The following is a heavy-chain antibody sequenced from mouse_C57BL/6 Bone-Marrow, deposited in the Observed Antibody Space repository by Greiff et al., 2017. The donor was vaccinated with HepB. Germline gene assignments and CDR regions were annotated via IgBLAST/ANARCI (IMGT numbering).Heavy chain of an antibody. CDR2: IYPRSGNT. Sequence: VKLQESGAELARPGASVKLSCKASGYTFTSYGISWVKQRTGQGLEWIGEIYPRSGNTYYNEKFKGKATLTADKSSSTAYMELRSLTSEDSAVYFCAREGGYYGPYWYFDVWGTGTTVTVSS. V-gene: IGHV1-81*01. CDR1: GYTFTSYG. J-gene: IGHJ1*03. D-gene: IGHD1-2*01. CDR3: AREGGYYGPYWYFDV.